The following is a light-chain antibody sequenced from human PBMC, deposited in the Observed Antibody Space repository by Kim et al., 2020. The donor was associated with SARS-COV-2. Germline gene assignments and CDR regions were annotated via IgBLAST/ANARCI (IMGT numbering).Light chain of an antibody. V-gene: IGLV4-69*01. CDR3: QTWDTAIRV. CDR2: LNSDGSH. CDR1: SGNSTYA. J-gene: IGLJ3*02. Sequence: SVKLTSIRPSGNSTYAIAWHQQQPEKGPRFLMKLNSDGSHRRGDGIPDRFSGSSSGTERYLTISSVQAEDEADYYCQTWDTAIRVFGGGTQLTVL.